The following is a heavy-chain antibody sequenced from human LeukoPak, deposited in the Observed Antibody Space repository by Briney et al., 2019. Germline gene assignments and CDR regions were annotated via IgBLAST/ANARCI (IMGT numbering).Heavy chain of an antibody. CDR2: IYYSGST. CDR3: ARVSSNYGVDYYYYYMDV. Sequence: SETLSLTCAVSGGSISSSSYYWGWIRQPPGKGLEWIGSIYYSGSTYYNPSLKSRVTISVDTSKNQFSLKLSSVTAADTAVYYCARVSSNYGVDYYYYYMDVWGKGTTVTVSS. J-gene: IGHJ6*03. V-gene: IGHV4-39*07. D-gene: IGHD4-11*01. CDR1: GGSISSSSYY.